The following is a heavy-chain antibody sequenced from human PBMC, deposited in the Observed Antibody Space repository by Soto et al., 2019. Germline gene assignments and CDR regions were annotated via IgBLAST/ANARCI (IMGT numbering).Heavy chain of an antibody. D-gene: IGHD2-15*01. CDR1: GYTFTDYY. Sequence: QVQLVQSGAEVKEPGASVKVSCKASGYTFTDYYVHWVRQAPGQGREWMGWLNPHSGDTAYAQRFQGRVTLTSDTSISTAYMELSALRSDDTGVYYCARILVVLPSCEVWGPGTLVSVSS. CDR2: LNPHSGDT. J-gene: IGHJ4*02. CDR3: ARILVVLPSCEV. V-gene: IGHV1-2*02.